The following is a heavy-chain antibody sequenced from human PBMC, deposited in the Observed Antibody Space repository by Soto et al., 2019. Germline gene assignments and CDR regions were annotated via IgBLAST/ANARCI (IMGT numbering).Heavy chain of an antibody. V-gene: IGHV3-66*01. D-gene: IGHD3-16*01. CDR1: GFTVSSNY. CDR3: ARKRIMITFGGVSGYMDV. CDR2: IYSGGST. J-gene: IGHJ6*03. Sequence: ESGGGLVQPGGSLRLSCAASGFTVSSNYKSWVRQAPGKGLEWVSVIYSGGSTYYADSVKGRFTISRDNSKNTLYLQMNSLRAEDTAVYYCARKRIMITFGGVSGYMDVWGKGTTVTVSS.